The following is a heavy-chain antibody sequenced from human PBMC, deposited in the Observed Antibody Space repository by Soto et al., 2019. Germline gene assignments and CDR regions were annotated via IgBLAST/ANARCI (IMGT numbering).Heavy chain of an antibody. V-gene: IGHV1-69*04. CDR1: GGTFSSYT. D-gene: IGHD1-20*01. J-gene: IGHJ4*02. Sequence: KVSCKASGGTFSSYTISWVRQAPGQGLEWVGRIIPILGIANYAQKFQGRVTITADKSTSTAYMELSSLRSEDTAVYYCARERNNWNQDLDYWGQGTLVTVSS. CDR2: IIPILGIA. CDR3: ARERNNWNQDLDY.